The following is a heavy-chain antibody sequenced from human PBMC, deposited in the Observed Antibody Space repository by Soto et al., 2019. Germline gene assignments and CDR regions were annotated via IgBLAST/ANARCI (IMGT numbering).Heavy chain of an antibody. V-gene: IGHV1-46*03. CDR2: INPSGGST. D-gene: IGHD3-9*01. CDR1: GYTFTSYY. J-gene: IGHJ6*03. CDR3: ARNDILTGYYGSWGFAHYYYYYMDV. Sequence: ASVKVSCKASGYTFTSYYMHWVRQAPGQGLEWMGIINPSGGSTSYAQKFQGRVTMTRDTSTSTVYMELSSLRSEDTAVYYCARNDILTGYYGSWGFAHYYYYYMDVWGKGTTVTVSS.